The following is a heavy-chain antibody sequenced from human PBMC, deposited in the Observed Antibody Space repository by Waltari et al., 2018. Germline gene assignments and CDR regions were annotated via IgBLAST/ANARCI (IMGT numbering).Heavy chain of an antibody. CDR1: GYSISSGYY. J-gene: IGHJ4*02. Sequence: QVQLQESGTGLVKPSETLSLTFAVSGYSISSGYYWGWLRQPPGKGLEWIGSIYHSGSTYYNPSLKSRVTISVDTSKNQFSLKLSSVTAADTAVYYCARESGSFFYFDYWGQGTLVTVSS. CDR3: ARESGSFFYFDY. CDR2: IYHSGST. V-gene: IGHV4-38-2*02. D-gene: IGHD1-26*01.